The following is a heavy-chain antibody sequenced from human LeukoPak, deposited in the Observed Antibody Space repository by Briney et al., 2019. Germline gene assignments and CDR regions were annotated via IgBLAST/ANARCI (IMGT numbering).Heavy chain of an antibody. CDR1: GYTFTSYY. Sequence: ASVKVSCKASGYTFTSYYMHWVRQAPGQGLEWMGIINPSGGSTSYAQKFQGRVTMTRDMSTSTVYMELSNLRSEDTAVYYCAIDPDTAMVTGGFDYWGQGTLVTVSS. CDR3: AIDPDTAMVTGGFDY. D-gene: IGHD5-18*01. V-gene: IGHV1-46*01. CDR2: INPSGGST. J-gene: IGHJ4*02.